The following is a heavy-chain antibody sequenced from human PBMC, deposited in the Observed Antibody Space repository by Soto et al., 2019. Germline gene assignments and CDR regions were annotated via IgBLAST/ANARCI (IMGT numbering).Heavy chain of an antibody. CDR2: IYYSGYT. J-gene: IGHJ4*02. CDR3: AAHSGYYWVHDY. CDR1: GGSISSGENY. D-gene: IGHD3-22*01. Sequence: QVQLQESGPGLVKPSQTLSLTCSVSGGSISSGENYWNWIRQPPGKGLEWIGYIYYSGYTYYNPSLKSRVTISLDTPNNQFSLKLSSVTAADTAVYYCAAHSGYYWVHDYWGQGTLVTGSS. V-gene: IGHV4-30-4*01.